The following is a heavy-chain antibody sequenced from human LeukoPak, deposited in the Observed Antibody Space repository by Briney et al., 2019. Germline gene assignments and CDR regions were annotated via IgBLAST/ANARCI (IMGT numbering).Heavy chain of an antibody. D-gene: IGHD2-21*02. CDR1: GDSFNSGSYY. CDR2: IYYSGST. Sequence: KPSETLSLTCTVSGDSFNSGSYYWIWSRQPPGKGLEWIGYIYYSGSTNYNPSLKSRVTISVDTSKNQFSLKLSSVTAADTAVYYCARGDPAYWYFDLWGRGTLVAVSS. J-gene: IGHJ2*01. V-gene: IGHV4-61*01. CDR3: ARGDPAYWYFDL.